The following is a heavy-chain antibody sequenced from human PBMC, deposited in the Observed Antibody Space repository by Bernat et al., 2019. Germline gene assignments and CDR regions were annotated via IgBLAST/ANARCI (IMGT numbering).Heavy chain of an antibody. J-gene: IGHJ4*02. Sequence: QVQLVESGGGLVQPGRSLRLSCAASGFTFSSYGMHWVRQAPAKGLEWVAVISYDGSNKYYADSVKGRFTISRDNSKNTLYLQMNSLRAEETAVYYCAKGDSSGWYYFDYWGQGTLVTVSS. V-gene: IGHV3-30*18. CDR3: AKGDSSGWYYFDY. CDR1: GFTFSSYG. CDR2: ISYDGSNK. D-gene: IGHD6-19*01.